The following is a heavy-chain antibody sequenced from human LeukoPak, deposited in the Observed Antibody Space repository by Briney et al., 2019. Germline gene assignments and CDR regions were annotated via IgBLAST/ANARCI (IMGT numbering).Heavy chain of an antibody. CDR1: GFSFSSSW. CDR3: ARGKYSYGPFDY. CDR2: INSDGTST. J-gene: IGHJ4*02. D-gene: IGHD5-18*01. V-gene: IGHV3-74*01. Sequence: GGSLRLSCAASGFSFSSSWMHWVRHAPGKGLVWVSRINSDGTSTSYADSVKGRFTISRDKPKNTLYLQMNSLRADDTAVYYCARGKYSYGPFDYWGQGTLVTVSS.